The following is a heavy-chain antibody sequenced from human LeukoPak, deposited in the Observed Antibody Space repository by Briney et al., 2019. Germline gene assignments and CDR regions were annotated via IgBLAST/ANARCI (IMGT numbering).Heavy chain of an antibody. CDR2: ISKDGSET. J-gene: IGHJ4*02. Sequence: PGRSLRLSCAASGLTFSNYGMHWVRQAPGKGLEWVGVISKDGSETYYTDSVKGRVTIFRDNSKNTMFLQMNSVSSEDTAVYYCANGLYGGKWEFDYWGQGTLVTVSS. V-gene: IGHV3-30*18. CDR3: ANGLYGGKWEFDY. D-gene: IGHD4-23*01. CDR1: GLTFSNYG.